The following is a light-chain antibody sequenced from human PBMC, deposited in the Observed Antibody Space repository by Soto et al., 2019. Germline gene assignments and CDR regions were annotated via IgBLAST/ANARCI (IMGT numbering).Light chain of an antibody. V-gene: IGKV1-39*01. CDR1: QSISSY. J-gene: IGKJ1*01. CDR3: KKSYSPPQP. CDR2: AAS. Sequence: DIQMTQSPSSLSASVGDRVTITCRASQSISSYLNWYQQKPGKAPKLLIYAASSLQSGVPSRFSGSGSGTDFTLTISSLQPEDFATYYCKKSYSPPQPSGQGTKGETK.